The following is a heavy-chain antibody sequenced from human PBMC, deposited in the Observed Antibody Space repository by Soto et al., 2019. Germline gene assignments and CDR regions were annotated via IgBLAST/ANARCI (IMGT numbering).Heavy chain of an antibody. CDR2: ISGSGGST. V-gene: IGHV3-23*01. Sequence: GGSLRLSCAASGFTFSNYAVTWVRQAPGKGLEWVSTISGSGGSTYYADSVKGRFSISRDNSKNTLYLQMNSLRAEDTAVYYCAKDQGSSWYEIDYWGQGTLVTVSS. D-gene: IGHD6-13*01. CDR3: AKDQGSSWYEIDY. J-gene: IGHJ4*02. CDR1: GFTFSNYA.